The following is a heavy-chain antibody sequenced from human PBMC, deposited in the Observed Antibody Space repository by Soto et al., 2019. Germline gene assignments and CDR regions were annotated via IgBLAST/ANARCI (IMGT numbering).Heavy chain of an antibody. CDR3: GGRRCAAALFYYYYYGMDV. J-gene: IGHJ6*02. Sequence: EVQLVESGGGLVKPGGSLRLSCAASGFTFSSYSMNWVRQAPGKGLEWVSSISSSSSYIYYADSVKGRFTISRDNAKNSIFLQMNSLRGGDTAVYLCGGRRCAAALFYYYYYGMDVWGQGTTVTVSS. CDR1: GFTFSSYS. CDR2: ISSSSSYI. D-gene: IGHD6-13*01. V-gene: IGHV3-21*01.